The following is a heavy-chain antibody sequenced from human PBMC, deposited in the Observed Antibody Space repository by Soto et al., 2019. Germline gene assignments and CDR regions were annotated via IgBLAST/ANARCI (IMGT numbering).Heavy chain of an antibody. J-gene: IGHJ4*02. V-gene: IGHV3-23*04. CDR3: ARLDYSSSRN. D-gene: IGHD6-13*01. CDR1: GFTFSNAW. CDR2: ISDSGGGT. Sequence: EVQLVESGGGLVKPGGSLRLSCAASGFTFSNAWMSWVRQGPGKGLEWVSGISDSGGGTYYADSVKGRFTISRDNSKNMLYLQMSSLRAEDTALYYCARLDYSSSRNWGQGTLVTVSS.